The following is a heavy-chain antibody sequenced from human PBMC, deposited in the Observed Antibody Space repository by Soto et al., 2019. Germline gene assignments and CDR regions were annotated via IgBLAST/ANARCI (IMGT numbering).Heavy chain of an antibody. CDR2: IVVGSGNT. D-gene: IGHD2-15*01. Sequence: SVKVSCKASGFTFTSSAVQWVRQARGQRLEWIGWIVVGSGNTNYAQKFQERVTITRDMSTSTAYMELSSPRSEDTAVYYCAAAPNSAGMYYYYGMDVWGQGTAVTVSS. J-gene: IGHJ6*02. V-gene: IGHV1-58*01. CDR1: GFTFTSSA. CDR3: AAAPNSAGMYYYYGMDV.